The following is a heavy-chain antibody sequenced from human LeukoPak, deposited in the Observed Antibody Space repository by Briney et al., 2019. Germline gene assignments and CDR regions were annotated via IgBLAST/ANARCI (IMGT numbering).Heavy chain of an antibody. CDR1: GFTFSSYA. D-gene: IGHD3-3*01. V-gene: IGHV3-23*01. J-gene: IGHJ4*02. CDR2: ISGSGGST. CDR3: AKFGNDFWSGYPPSGVDY. Sequence: GGSLRLSCAASGFTFSSYAMSWVRQAPGKGLEWVSAISGSGGSTYYADSVKGRFTISRDNSKNTLYLQMNSLRAEDTAVYYCAKFGNDFWSGYPPSGVDYWGQGTLVTVSS.